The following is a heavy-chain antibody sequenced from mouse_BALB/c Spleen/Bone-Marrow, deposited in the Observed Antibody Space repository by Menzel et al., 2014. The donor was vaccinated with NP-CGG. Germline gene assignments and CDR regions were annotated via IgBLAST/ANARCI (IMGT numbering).Heavy chain of an antibody. Sequence: VQLQESEAELVRPGASVKLSCKASGYTFASYWINWVKQRPGQGLEWIGNIYPSDSYTNYNQKFKDKATLTVDKSSSTAYMQLSSPTSEDSAVYYCTRKYGPLYYFDYWGQGTTLTVSS. CDR1: GYTFASYW. D-gene: IGHD2-10*02. CDR3: TRKYGPLYYFDY. J-gene: IGHJ2*01. V-gene: IGHV1-69*02. CDR2: IYPSDSYT.